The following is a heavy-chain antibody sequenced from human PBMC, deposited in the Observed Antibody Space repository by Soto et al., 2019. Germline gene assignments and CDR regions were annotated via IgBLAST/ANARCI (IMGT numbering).Heavy chain of an antibody. Sequence: QLQLQESGPGLVKPSETLSLTCSVSGGSISNSSYLWGWVRQPPGKGLQWIGSVSHIGSTNYNPSSLRRLPIPAGTSNTQSSPRLHSAAAADTAVYYCSAIALSGPRTDFDYWGQGILVTVSS. CDR2: VSHIGST. J-gene: IGHJ4*02. V-gene: IGHV4-39*01. CDR1: GGSISNSSYL. D-gene: IGHD2-21*01. CDR3: SAIALSGPRTDFDY.